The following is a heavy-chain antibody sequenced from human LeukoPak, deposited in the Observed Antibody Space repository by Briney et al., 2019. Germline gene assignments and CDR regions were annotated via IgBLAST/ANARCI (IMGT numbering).Heavy chain of an antibody. Sequence: PSPTLSLTCTVSRGSVSSGNYYWNWIRQPPGKGLEWIGYISYSGSTHYTPSLKSRVTISKDTSRNQFSLEVASVTAADTAVYYCARGGEGYFYVSWGQGTLVTVSS. D-gene: IGHD5-24*01. V-gene: IGHV4-30-4*01. CDR3: ARGGEGYFYVS. CDR1: RGSVSSGNYY. J-gene: IGHJ5*02. CDR2: ISYSGST.